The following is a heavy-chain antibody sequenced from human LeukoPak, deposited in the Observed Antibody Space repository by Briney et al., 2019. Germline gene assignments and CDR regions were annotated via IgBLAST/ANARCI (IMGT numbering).Heavy chain of an antibody. D-gene: IGHD6-19*01. Sequence: EPSETLSLTCTISGDSINGHYWRWIRQPPGKRMECIGDIHYKGSTNYHLPLKSRVTISVDTSKNHLSLNLTSVLAADTAIYYCARRDTGWNYCDYWGQGILVTVSS. CDR3: ARRDTGWNYCDY. J-gene: IGHJ4*02. CDR1: GDSINGHY. CDR2: IHYKGST. V-gene: IGHV4-59*08.